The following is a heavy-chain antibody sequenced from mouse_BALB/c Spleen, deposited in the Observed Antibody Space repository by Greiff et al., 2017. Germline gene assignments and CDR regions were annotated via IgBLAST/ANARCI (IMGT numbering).Heavy chain of an antibody. CDR2: IYPGDGDT. Sequence: VQLQQSGAELARPGASVKLSCKASGYTFTSYWMQWVKQRPGQGLEWIGAIYPGDGDTRYTQKFKGKATLTADKSSSTAYMQLSSLASEDSAVYYCASGNRYDAWFAYWGQGTLVTVSA. D-gene: IGHD2-14*01. CDR3: ASGNRYDAWFAY. CDR1: GYTFTSYW. V-gene: IGHV1-87*01. J-gene: IGHJ3*01.